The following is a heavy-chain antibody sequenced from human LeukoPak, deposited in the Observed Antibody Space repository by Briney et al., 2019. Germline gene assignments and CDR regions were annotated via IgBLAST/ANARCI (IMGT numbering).Heavy chain of an antibody. Sequence: PGGSLRLSCAASGFTFSSYAMHWVRQAPGKGLEWVAVIIYDGTNQYYADSVKGLFTISRDNSKNTLYLQMNSLRAEDTAVYYCARSASSTTCQDFWGQGTLVTVSS. D-gene: IGHD2-2*01. V-gene: IGHV3-30-3*01. CDR1: GFTFSSYA. CDR3: ARSASSTTCQDF. CDR2: IIYDGTNQ. J-gene: IGHJ4*02.